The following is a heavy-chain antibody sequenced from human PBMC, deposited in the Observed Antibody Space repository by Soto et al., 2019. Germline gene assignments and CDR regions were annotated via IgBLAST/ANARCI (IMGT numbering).Heavy chain of an antibody. CDR1: GGSISSTGYY. CDR3: ARRWGDAFDI. CDR2: IYYSGST. Sequence: PSETLSLTCTVSGGSISSTGYYWGWIRQPPGKGLEWIGSIYYSGSTSYNPSLKSRVTISVDTSKNQFSLKPSSVTAADTAVYYCARRWGDAFDIWGQGTMVTVSS. V-gene: IGHV4-39*07. J-gene: IGHJ3*02. D-gene: IGHD7-27*01.